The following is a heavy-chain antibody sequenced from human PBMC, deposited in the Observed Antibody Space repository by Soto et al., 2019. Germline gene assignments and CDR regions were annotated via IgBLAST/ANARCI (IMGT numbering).Heavy chain of an antibody. CDR2: IYSGGST. CDR3: ARAYGGKIGAFDI. CDR1: GFTVSSNY. Sequence: EVQLVESGGGLIQPGGSLRLSCAASGFTVSSNYMSWVRQAPGKGLEWVSVIYSGGSTYYADSVKGRFTISRDNSKNTLYLQMNSLRAEDTAVYYCARAYGGKIGAFDIWGQGTMVTVSS. J-gene: IGHJ3*02. D-gene: IGHD4-17*01. V-gene: IGHV3-53*01.